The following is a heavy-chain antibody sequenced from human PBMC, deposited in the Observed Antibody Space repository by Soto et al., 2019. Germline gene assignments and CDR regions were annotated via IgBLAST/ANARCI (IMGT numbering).Heavy chain of an antibody. D-gene: IGHD2-15*01. CDR3: AKGREGSDGDVEYFEN. V-gene: IGHV3-23*01. CDR1: TFTFSNYA. J-gene: IGHJ1*01. Sequence: EMQLLESGGGLVQPGGSLRLSCAASTFTFSNYAMSWVRQAPGKGLEWVSTITKSGSRTYYVDSVKGRFTISRDNSKNTVFLQMHSLRAEDTGISYCAKGREGSDGDVEYFENWGQGTLVTVSS. CDR2: ITKSGSRT.